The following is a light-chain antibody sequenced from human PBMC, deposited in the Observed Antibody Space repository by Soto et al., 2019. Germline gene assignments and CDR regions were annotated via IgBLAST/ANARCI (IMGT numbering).Light chain of an antibody. CDR1: SSDVGSYNL. CDR3: CSYAGSSTFWV. CDR2: EGS. V-gene: IGLV2-23*01. J-gene: IGLJ3*02. Sequence: QSALTQPASVSGSPGQSITISCTGTSSDVGSYNLVSWYQQHPGKAPKLMIYEGSKRPSGVSNRFSGSKSGNTASLTISGLQAEDEADYYCCSYAGSSTFWVFGGWTKVTVL.